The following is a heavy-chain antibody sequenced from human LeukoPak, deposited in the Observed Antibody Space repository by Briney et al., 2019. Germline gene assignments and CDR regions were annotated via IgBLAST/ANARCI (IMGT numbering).Heavy chain of an antibody. CDR3: ARDKGITATGTNFDY. J-gene: IGHJ4*02. V-gene: IGHV3-21*01. CDR1: GFTFSSYS. CDR2: ISSGSSYI. Sequence: GGSLRLSRAASGFTFSSYSMNWVRQAPGKGLEWVSSISSGSSYIYYADSVKGRFTISRDNAKNSLYLQMNSLRAEDTAVYYCARDKGITATGTNFDYWGQGTLVTVSS. D-gene: IGHD6-13*01.